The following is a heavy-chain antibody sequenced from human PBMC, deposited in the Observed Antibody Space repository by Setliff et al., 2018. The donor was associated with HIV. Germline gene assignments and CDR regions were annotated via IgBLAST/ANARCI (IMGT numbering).Heavy chain of an antibody. J-gene: IGHJ3*02. V-gene: IGHV1-2*02. Sequence: ASVKVSCKASGYTFTGYYLHWVRQAPGQGLEWMGWIDPNSGDTNYEQKFQGRVSMTRDTSISTVYMELSSLRSDDTAVYYCARAAGYSSSWYRYAFEIWGQGTMVTVSS. CDR1: GYTFTGYY. D-gene: IGHD6-13*01. CDR3: ARAAGYSSSWYRYAFEI. CDR2: IDPNSGDT.